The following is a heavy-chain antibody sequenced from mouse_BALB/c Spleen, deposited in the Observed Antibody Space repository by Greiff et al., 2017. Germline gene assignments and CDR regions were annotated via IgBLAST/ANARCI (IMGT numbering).Heavy chain of an antibody. CDR1: GYTFTDYE. Sequence: VQLVESGAELVRPGASVTLSCKASGYTFTDYEMHWVKQTPVHGLEWIGAIDPETGGTAYNQKFKGKATLTADKSSSTAYMELRSLTSEDSAVYYCTNLYYRYFAYWGQGTLVTVSA. J-gene: IGHJ3*01. D-gene: IGHD2-14*01. V-gene: IGHV1-15*01. CDR3: TNLYYRYFAY. CDR2: IDPETGGT.